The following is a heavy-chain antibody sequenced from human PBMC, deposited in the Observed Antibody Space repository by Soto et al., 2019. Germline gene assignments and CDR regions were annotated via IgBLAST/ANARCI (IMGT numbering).Heavy chain of an antibody. D-gene: IGHD6-13*01. CDR1: GFTFSSYS. V-gene: IGHV3-7*01. CDR3: ARDGAAAGRDHDY. CDR2: IKEDGSEK. J-gene: IGHJ4*02. Sequence: PGGSLRLSCAASGFTFSSYSMNWVRQAPGKGLEWVANIKEDGSEKYYVDSVKGRFTISRDNAKDSLYLQMNSLRAEDTALYYCARDGAAAGRDHDYWGQGTLVTVSS.